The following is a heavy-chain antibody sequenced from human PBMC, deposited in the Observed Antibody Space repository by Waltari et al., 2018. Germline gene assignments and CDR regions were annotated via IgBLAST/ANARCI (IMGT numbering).Heavy chain of an antibody. V-gene: IGHV4-59*11. Sequence: QVQLQESGPGLVKPSETLSLTCTVSGGSISSHYWSWIRQPPGKGLEWIGYIYSSGSTNYIPSLKSRVTISVDTSKNQFSLKLSSVTAADTAVYYCARNGKQLANDAFDIWGQGTMVTVSS. CDR1: GGSISSHY. D-gene: IGHD6-13*01. CDR3: ARNGKQLANDAFDI. CDR2: IYSSGST. J-gene: IGHJ3*02.